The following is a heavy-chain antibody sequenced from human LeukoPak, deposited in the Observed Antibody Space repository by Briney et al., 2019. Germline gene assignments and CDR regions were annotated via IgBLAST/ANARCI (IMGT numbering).Heavy chain of an antibody. D-gene: IGHD3-3*01. J-gene: IGHJ4*02. CDR3: ARGRYYDFWSGYFPRAHFDY. V-gene: IGHV4-34*01. CDR2: INHSGST. Sequence: PSENLSLNCAVYGVSFSGYYWSWIRQPPGKGLEWIGEINHSGSTNYNPSLKSRVTISVDTSKNQFSLKLSSVTAADTAVYYCARGRYYDFWSGYFPRAHFDYWGQGTLVTVSS. CDR1: GVSFSGYY.